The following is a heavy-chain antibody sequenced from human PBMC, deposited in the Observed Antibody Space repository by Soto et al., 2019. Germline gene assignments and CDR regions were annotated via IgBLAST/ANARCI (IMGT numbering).Heavy chain of an antibody. J-gene: IGHJ4*02. CDR1: GFTFSSYA. D-gene: IGHD3-3*01. CDR3: ANLGYDFWSGYYDY. CDR2: ISGSGGST. V-gene: IGHV3-23*01. Sequence: PGGSLRLSCAASGFTFSSYAMSWVRQAPGKGLEWVSAISGSGGSTYYADSVKGRFTISRDNSKNTLYLQMNSLRAEGTAVYYCANLGYDFWSGYYDYWGQGTLVTVSS.